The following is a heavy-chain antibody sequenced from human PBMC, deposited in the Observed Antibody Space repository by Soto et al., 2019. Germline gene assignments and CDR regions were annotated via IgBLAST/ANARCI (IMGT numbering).Heavy chain of an antibody. Sequence: GESLKISCAVSGFTFSAYWMHWARQVPGKGLTWVSRISDDGSTATYADSVKGRFVISRDNAKNSLYLEMNTLRVDDSGLYYCARGPRVSSTGTGAHWGRGTLVTVSS. CDR2: ISDDGSTA. D-gene: IGHD1-1*01. CDR1: GFTFSAYW. J-gene: IGHJ4*02. V-gene: IGHV3-74*01. CDR3: ARGPRVSSTGTGAH.